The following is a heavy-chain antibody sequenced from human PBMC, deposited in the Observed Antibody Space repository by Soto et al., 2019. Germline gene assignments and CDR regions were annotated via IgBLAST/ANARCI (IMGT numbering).Heavy chain of an antibody. CDR2: SSGSGGST. CDR1: VFTFSDYA. V-gene: IGHV3-23*01. J-gene: IGHJ4*02. CDR3: AKDYYYYDSSGYSYIFDY. Sequence: GGSLRLSCAASVFTFSDYAMSWVRQAPGKGLEWGSGSSGSGGSTYYTDSVKGRFTTSRDNSKNTLYLQLNSLRAGDTAVYYCAKDYYYYDSSGYSYIFDYWGQGTRVTVSS. D-gene: IGHD3-22*01.